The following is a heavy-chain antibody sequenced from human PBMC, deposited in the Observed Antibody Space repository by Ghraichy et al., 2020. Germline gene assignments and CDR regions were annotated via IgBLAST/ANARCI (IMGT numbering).Heavy chain of an antibody. CDR3: AKGRELVPIPQI. CDR1: GFTFSSYA. D-gene: IGHD1-26*01. V-gene: IGHV3-23*01. Sequence: GGSLRLSCAASGFTFSSYAMSWVRQAPGKGLEWVSAISGSGGSTYYADSVKGRFTISRDNPKNTLYLQMNSLRAEDTAVYYCAKGRELVPIPQIWGQGTMVTVSS. J-gene: IGHJ3*02. CDR2: ISGSGGST.